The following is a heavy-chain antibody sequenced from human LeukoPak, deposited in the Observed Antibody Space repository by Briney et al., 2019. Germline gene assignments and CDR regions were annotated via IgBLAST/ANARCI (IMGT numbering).Heavy chain of an antibody. V-gene: IGHV3-74*01. CDR1: GFTFSSSW. D-gene: IGHD3-10*01. CDR3: ARASSGSYHY. CDR2: INSDGRSA. Sequence: GGSLRLSCAASGFTFSSSWMHWVRQAPGKGLVWVSRINSDGRSASYADSVKGRFTISRDNAKNTLYLQMNSLGAEDTAVYYCARASSGSYHYWGQGTLVTVSS. J-gene: IGHJ4*02.